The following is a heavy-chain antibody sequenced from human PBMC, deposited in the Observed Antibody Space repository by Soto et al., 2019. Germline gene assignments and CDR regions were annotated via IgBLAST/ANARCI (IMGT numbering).Heavy chain of an antibody. CDR2: ISYDGSNK. V-gene: IGHV3-30-3*01. D-gene: IGHD6-6*01. CDR1: GFTFSSYA. Sequence: QVQLVESGGGVVQPGRSLRLSCAASGFTFSSYAMHWVRQAPGKGLEWVAVISYDGSNKYYADSVKGRFTISRDNSKNTLYLQMNSLRAEDTAVYYCARDRDSSSSVRTYGMDVW. CDR3: ARDRDSSSSVRTYGMDV. J-gene: IGHJ6*01.